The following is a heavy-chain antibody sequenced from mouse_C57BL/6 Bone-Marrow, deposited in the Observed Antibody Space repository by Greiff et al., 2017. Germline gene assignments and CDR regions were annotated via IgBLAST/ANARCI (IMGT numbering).Heavy chain of an antibody. J-gene: IGHJ2*01. V-gene: IGHV14-4*01. Sequence: EVKLQESGAELVRPGASVKLSCTASGFNIKDDYMHWVKQRPEQGLEWIGWIDPENGDTEYASKFQGKATIPADTSSNTAYLQLSSLTSEDTAVYYCTHYYYGSYYFDYWGQGTTLTVSS. CDR2: IDPENGDT. D-gene: IGHD1-1*01. CDR3: THYYYGSYYFDY. CDR1: GFNIKDDY.